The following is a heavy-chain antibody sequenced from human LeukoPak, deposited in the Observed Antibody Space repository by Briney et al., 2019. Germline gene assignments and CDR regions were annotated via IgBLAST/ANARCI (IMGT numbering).Heavy chain of an antibody. CDR1: GGSFSGYY. D-gene: IGHD3-22*01. V-gene: IGHV4-34*01. CDR2: INHSGST. CDR3: ARGGGSSGYYYDY. J-gene: IGHJ4*02. Sequence: PSETLSLACAVYGGSFSGYYWSWIRQPQGKGLEWIGEINHSGSTNYNPSLKSRVTISVDTSKNQFSLKLSSVTAADTAVYYCARGGGSSGYYYDYWGQGTLVTVSS.